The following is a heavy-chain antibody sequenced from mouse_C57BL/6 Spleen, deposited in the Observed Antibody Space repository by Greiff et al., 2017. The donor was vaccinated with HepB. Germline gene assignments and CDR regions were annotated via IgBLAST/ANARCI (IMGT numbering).Heavy chain of an antibody. D-gene: IGHD2-1*01. J-gene: IGHJ4*01. CDR3: ARQIYYGNYYYAMDY. CDR1: GFSLTSYG. V-gene: IGHV2-6-1*01. CDR2: IWSDGST. Sequence: VKLMESGPGLVAPSQSLSITCTVSGFSLTSYGVHWVRQPPGKGLEWLVVIWSDGSTTSNSALKSRLSISKDNSKSQVFLKMNSLQTDDTAMYYCARQIYYGNYYYAMDYWGQGTSVTVSS.